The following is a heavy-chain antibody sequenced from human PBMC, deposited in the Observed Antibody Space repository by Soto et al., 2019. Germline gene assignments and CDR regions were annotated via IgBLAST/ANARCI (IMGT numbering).Heavy chain of an antibody. V-gene: IGHV4-59*01. CDR3: ARDLGTMVRGFDY. Sequence: SETLSLTCTVSGGSISSYYWSWIRQPPGKGLEWIGYIYYSGSTNYNPSLKSRVTISVDTSKNQFSLKLSSVTAADTAVYYCARDLGTMVRGFDYWGQGTLVTVSS. CDR1: GGSISSYY. D-gene: IGHD3-10*01. J-gene: IGHJ4*02. CDR2: IYYSGST.